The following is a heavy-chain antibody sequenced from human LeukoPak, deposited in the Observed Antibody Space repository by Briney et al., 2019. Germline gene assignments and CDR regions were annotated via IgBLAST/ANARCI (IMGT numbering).Heavy chain of an antibody. Sequence: SETLSLTCTVSGGSISSSSYYWGWIRQPPGKGLEWIGSIYYSGSTYYNPSLKSRVTISVDTSKNQFSLKLSSVTAADTAVYYCARPREITIFGVVDYWGQGTLVTVSS. J-gene: IGHJ4*02. V-gene: IGHV4-39*01. D-gene: IGHD3-3*01. CDR3: ARPREITIFGVVDY. CDR2: IYYSGST. CDR1: GGSISSSSYY.